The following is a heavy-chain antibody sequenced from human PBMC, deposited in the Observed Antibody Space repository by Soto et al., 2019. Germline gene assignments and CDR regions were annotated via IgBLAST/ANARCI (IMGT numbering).Heavy chain of an antibody. CDR1: GFTFSDYW. V-gene: IGHV3-7*03. D-gene: IGHD3-10*01. J-gene: IGHJ4*02. Sequence: GGSLRLSCEASGFTFSDYWMSWVRQAPGKGLEWVGNINQDGSGGYYVDSLKGRFTISRDNAKNSLFLQMNNLRAEDTAVYYCASRGSAGIHFGSWGQGTLVTVSS. CDR3: ASRGSAGIHFGS. CDR2: INQDGSGG.